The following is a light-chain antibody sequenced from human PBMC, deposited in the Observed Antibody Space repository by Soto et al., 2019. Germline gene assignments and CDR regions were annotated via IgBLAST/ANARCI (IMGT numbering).Light chain of an antibody. CDR3: QQYNSYSGT. CDR1: QSISSW. J-gene: IGKJ1*01. CDR2: KAS. Sequence: DIQMTQSPSSLSASVGDTVTITSRASQSISSWLAWYQHKPGKAPKLLIYKASSLESGVPSRFSSSGSGTEFTLTIGSLQPDDFATYYCQQYNSYSGTFGQGTKVDIK. V-gene: IGKV1-5*03.